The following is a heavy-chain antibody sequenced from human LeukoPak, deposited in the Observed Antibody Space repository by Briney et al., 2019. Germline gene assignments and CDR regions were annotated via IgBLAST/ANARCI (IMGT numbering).Heavy chain of an antibody. CDR2: IYHTGNT. V-gene: IGHV4-34*01. D-gene: IGHD2/OR15-2a*01. CDR3: ARGGRSTTNHYLDV. J-gene: IGHJ6*03. CDR1: GGSFSGYY. Sequence: PSETLSLTCAVSGGSFSGYYWTWIRQPPGKGLEWIGEIYHTGNTNYNPSLKSRVTISVDTSKNQVSLNLTSVTAADTAVFYCARGGRSTTNHYLDVWGKGTTVSVSS.